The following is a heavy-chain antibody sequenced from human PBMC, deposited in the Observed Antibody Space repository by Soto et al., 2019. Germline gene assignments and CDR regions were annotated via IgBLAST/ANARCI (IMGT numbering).Heavy chain of an antibody. CDR2: IYYSGST. CDR3: ARDHYGDYFDY. J-gene: IGHJ4*02. D-gene: IGHD4-17*01. Sequence: PSETLSLTCTVSGGSISSYYWSWIRQPPGKGLEWIGYIYYSGSTNYNPSLKSRVTISVDTSKNQFSLKLSSVTAADTAVYYCARDHYGDYFDYWGQGTLVTVSS. V-gene: IGHV4-59*01. CDR1: GGSISSYY.